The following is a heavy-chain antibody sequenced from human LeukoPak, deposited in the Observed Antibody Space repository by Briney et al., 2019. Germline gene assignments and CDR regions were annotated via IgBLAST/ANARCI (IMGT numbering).Heavy chain of an antibody. CDR1: GYTFTGYY. Sequence: ASVKVSCKASGYTFTGYYMHWVRQAPGQGLEWMGWINPNSGGTNYAQKFQGRVTMTRDTSISTAYMELSRLRSDDTAVYYCARAHGPGSFFWFDPWGQGTLVTVSS. D-gene: IGHD3-10*01. CDR3: ARAHGPGSFFWFDP. J-gene: IGHJ5*02. CDR2: INPNSGGT. V-gene: IGHV1-2*02.